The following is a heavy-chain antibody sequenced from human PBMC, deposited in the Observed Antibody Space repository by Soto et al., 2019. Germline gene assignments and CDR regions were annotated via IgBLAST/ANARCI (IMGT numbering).Heavy chain of an antibody. CDR1: GFTVNTYA. CDR2: ITTRGART. CDR3: ARYRSGGSASFDS. V-gene: IGHV3-23*01. J-gene: IGHJ4*02. D-gene: IGHD3-9*01. Sequence: GGSLRLSCAASGFTVNTYAMTWVRQTPGKGLEWVSFITTRGARTYYADPVRGRFTISTDSSRNTLYLQMNSLRPDDTAVYFCARYRSGGSASFDSWGQGTRVTVSS.